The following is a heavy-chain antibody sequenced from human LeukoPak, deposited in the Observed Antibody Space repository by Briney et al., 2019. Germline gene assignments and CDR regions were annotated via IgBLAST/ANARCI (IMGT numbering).Heavy chain of an antibody. V-gene: IGHV6-1*01. CDR3: AGAGYSSGRIQH. CDR1: GDSVSSNRAA. J-gene: IGHJ1*01. D-gene: IGHD6-19*01. Sequence: SQTLSLTCAISGDSVSSNRAAWYWIRQSPSRGLEWLGRTYYRSKWYTDYAVSLKSRITIDSDTSKNQLSLRLTSVTPEDTAVYYCAGAGYSSGRIQHWGQGTLVTVSS. CDR2: TYYRSKWYT.